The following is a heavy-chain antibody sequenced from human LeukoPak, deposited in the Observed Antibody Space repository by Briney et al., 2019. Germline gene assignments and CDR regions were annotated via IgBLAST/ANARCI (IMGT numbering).Heavy chain of an antibody. D-gene: IGHD3-22*01. Sequence: GSSVKVSCKASGGTFSSYAISWVRQAPGQGLEWMGRIIPILGIANYAQKFQGRVTITADKSTSTAYMELSSLRSDDTAVYYCARDLWNFYDSSGYYRDFDSWGQGTLVTVSS. CDR2: IIPILGIA. CDR1: GGTFSSYA. V-gene: IGHV1-69*04. CDR3: ARDLWNFYDSSGYYRDFDS. J-gene: IGHJ5*01.